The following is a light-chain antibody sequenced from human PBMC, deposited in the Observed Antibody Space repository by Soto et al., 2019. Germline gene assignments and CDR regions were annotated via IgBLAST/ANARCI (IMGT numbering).Light chain of an antibody. J-gene: IGKJ1*01. V-gene: IGKV3-15*01. CDR1: QSVRSN. CDR2: DAS. CDR3: QQYNYWPPWT. Sequence: EIVMTQSPVTLSVSPGERATLSCRASQSVRSNLAWYQQKPGQAPRLLMYDASTRATGIPARFSGSGSGTEFTLTIRSLQSEDFAVYYCQQYNYWPPWTFGQGTKV.